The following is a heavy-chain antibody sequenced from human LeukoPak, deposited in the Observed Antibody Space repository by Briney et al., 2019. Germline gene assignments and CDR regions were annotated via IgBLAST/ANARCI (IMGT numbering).Heavy chain of an antibody. V-gene: IGHV3-48*04. D-gene: IGHD3-10*01. J-gene: IGHJ6*02. CDR3: ARDRGIQYGMDV. CDR1: GFTFSSYS. Sequence: PGGSLRLSCAASGFTFSSYSMNWVRQAPGKGLEWVSYISSSSTIYYADSVKGRFTISRDNAKNSLYLQMNSLRAEDTAVYYCARDRGIQYGMDVWGQGTTVTVSS. CDR2: ISSSSTI.